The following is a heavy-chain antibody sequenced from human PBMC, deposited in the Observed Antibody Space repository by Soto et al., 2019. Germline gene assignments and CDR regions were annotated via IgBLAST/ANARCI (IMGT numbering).Heavy chain of an antibody. V-gene: IGHV3-74*01. CDR1: GFTFSTYW. D-gene: IGHD5-18*01. J-gene: IGHJ6*02. CDR3: VRDGYPAWVYGVDV. Sequence: LRLSCAASGFTFSTYWMHWVRQAPGKGLVWVSRMNSDGSRSDYADSVKGRFTISRYNARNTLYLQMNSLSAEDTAVYYCVRDGYPAWVYGVDVWGQGTTVTVSS. CDR2: MNSDGSRS.